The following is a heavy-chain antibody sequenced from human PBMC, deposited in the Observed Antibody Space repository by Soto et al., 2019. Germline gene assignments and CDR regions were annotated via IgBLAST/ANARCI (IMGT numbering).Heavy chain of an antibody. Sequence: GSLRLSGAASVFTCSSYAMSWVRQAPGKGLEWVSAISGSGGSTYYADSVKGRFTISRDNSKNTLYLQMNSLRAEDTAVYYCARSYYYDSSGYLPPYYYYYGMDVWGQGTTVTVSS. V-gene: IGHV3-23*01. CDR3: ARSYYYDSSGYLPPYYYYYGMDV. D-gene: IGHD3-22*01. CDR2: ISGSGGST. CDR1: VFTCSSYA. J-gene: IGHJ6*02.